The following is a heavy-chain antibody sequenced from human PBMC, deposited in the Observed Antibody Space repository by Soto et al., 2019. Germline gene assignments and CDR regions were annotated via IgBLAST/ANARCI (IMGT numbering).Heavy chain of an antibody. CDR2: ISPHNDRT. CDR1: GYHFTSYG. CDR3: ARDLYYSSGRYFDHDAFDS. Sequence: QVQLVQSGADVKKPGASVKVSCKASGYHFTSYGISWVRQAPGQGLEWLGWISPHNDRTKYARRLQDRVTMTTETPTSTVYMELGSLRSDDTAVYYCARDLYYSSGRYFDHDAFDSWGQGTVVTVSS. D-gene: IGHD6-19*01. V-gene: IGHV1-18*01. J-gene: IGHJ3*02.